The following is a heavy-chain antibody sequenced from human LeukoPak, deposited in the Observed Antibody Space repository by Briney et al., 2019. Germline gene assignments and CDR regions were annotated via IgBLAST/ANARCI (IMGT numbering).Heavy chain of an antibody. Sequence: PGGSLRLSCAASGFTFSSYSMNWVRQAPGKGLEWVSTISSSGSTMYYADSLKGRFTISRDNAKNSLYLQMNSLRAEDTAVYYCARNLVSSWVGAHWGQGTLVTVSS. V-gene: IGHV3-48*04. D-gene: IGHD3-16*01. CDR2: ISSSGSTM. CDR1: GFTFSSYS. J-gene: IGHJ4*02. CDR3: ARNLVSSWVGAH.